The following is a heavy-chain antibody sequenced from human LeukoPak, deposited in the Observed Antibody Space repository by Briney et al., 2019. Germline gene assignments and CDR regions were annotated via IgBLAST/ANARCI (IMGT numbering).Heavy chain of an antibody. J-gene: IGHJ5*02. V-gene: IGHV4-39*01. D-gene: IGHD3-9*01. Sequence: SETLSLTCTVSGGSIRTSDYYWAWIRQPPRRGLEWVGTSPYSGSTFYKPPLKSRLTVSADPSRNQFYMKLSSVTAADTAVYYCARASGVLPSFEWANWFDTWGQGSLVTVSS. CDR3: ARASGVLPSFEWANWFDT. CDR1: GGSIRTSDYY. CDR2: SPYSGST.